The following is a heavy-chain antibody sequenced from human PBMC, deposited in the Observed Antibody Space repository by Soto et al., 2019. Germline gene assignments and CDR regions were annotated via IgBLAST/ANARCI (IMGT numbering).Heavy chain of an antibody. CDR1: GYTFTSYG. CDR2: ISAYNGNT. D-gene: IGHD2-2*01. V-gene: IGHV1-18*01. Sequence: ASVKVSCKASGYTFTSYGISWVRQAPGQGLEWMGWISAYNGNTNYAQKFQGRVTMTTDTSTSTAYMELRSLRSDDTAVYYCARPLGYCSSTSCGDFDYWGQGTLVTVSS. J-gene: IGHJ4*02. CDR3: ARPLGYCSSTSCGDFDY.